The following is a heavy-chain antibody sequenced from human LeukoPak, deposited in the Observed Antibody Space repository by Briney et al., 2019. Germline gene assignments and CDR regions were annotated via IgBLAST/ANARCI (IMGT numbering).Heavy chain of an antibody. Sequence: SETLSLTCTVSGYSISSGYYWGWIRQPPGQGLEWIGRIYHSGSTYYNPSLKSRVTISVDTSKNQFSLKLSSVTAADTAVYYCARSMGEAVAGIYYYYYYMDVWGKGATVTVSS. D-gene: IGHD6-19*01. CDR1: GYSISSGYY. V-gene: IGHV4-38-2*02. J-gene: IGHJ6*03. CDR3: ARSMGEAVAGIYYYYYYMDV. CDR2: IYHSGST.